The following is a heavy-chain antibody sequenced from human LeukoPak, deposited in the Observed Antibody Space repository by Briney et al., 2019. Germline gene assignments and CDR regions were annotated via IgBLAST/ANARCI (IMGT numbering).Heavy chain of an antibody. V-gene: IGHV3-66*01. D-gene: IGHD6-19*01. J-gene: IGHJ4*02. CDR3: ARASPWLAFDD. CDR1: GFTVSRNY. Sequence: GGSLRLSCAASGFTVSRNYMAWVRQAPGEGLEWVSVIYNGGSTNYGDSVKDRFTISRDNSKNTLHLQMNSLRAEDTALYYCARASPWLAFDDWGQGALVTVSS. CDR2: IYNGGST.